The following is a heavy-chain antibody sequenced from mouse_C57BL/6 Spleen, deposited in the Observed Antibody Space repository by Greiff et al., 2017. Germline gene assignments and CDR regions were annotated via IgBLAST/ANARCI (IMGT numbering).Heavy chain of an antibody. Sequence: VQRVEPGPGLVAPSQSLSITCTVSGFSLTSYGVDWVRQPPGKGLEWLGVICGGGSTNYNSALMSRLSISKDNSKSQVFLKMNSLQTDDTAIYYCAKHDSNGGFAYWGQGILVTVSA. CDR3: AKHDSNGGFAY. V-gene: IGHV2-9*01. J-gene: IGHJ3*01. CDR2: ICGGGST. D-gene: IGHD2-5*01. CDR1: GFSLTSYG.